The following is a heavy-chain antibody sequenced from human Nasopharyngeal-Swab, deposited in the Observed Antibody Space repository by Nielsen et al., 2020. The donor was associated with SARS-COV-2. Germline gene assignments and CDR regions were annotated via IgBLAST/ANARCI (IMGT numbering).Heavy chain of an antibody. CDR3: ARGYCSSGSCYAKHYGMDV. CDR2: ISSSSSDI. V-gene: IGHV3-21*01. Sequence: GESLKISRVDSGFRHYSMNLVRQAPGKGLEWVSSISSSSSDIYYADSVKGRFTISRDNAKNSLYLQMNNLRAEDTAVYYCARGYCSSGSCYAKHYGMDVWGQGTTVTVSS. CDR1: GFRHYS. J-gene: IGHJ6*02. D-gene: IGHD2-15*01.